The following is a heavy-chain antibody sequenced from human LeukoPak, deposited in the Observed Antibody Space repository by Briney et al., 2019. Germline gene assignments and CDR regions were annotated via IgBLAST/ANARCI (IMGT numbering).Heavy chain of an antibody. CDR2: IIPIFGTA. V-gene: IGHV1-69*13. D-gene: IGHD2-8*01. CDR3: ARGLLNGYYYMDV. CDR1: GGTFNTYA. Sequence: SVKVSFTASGGTFNTYAISWVRQAPGQGLEWMGGIIPIFGTANYAQKFQGRVTITADESTSTAYMELSSLRSEDTAVYYCARGLLNGYYYMDVWGKGTTVTVSS. J-gene: IGHJ6*03.